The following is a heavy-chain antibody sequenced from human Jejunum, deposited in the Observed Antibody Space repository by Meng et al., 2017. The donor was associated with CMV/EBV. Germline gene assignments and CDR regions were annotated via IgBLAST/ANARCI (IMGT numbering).Heavy chain of an antibody. Sequence: EVHLVESGGALVQPGGSLRLSCAASGFTFSNYWMHWVRQAPGKGLVWVARINPDGSNTAYADSVKGRFTISRDNAKNTLYLQMDSLRAEDTALYYCTRDGPGGYLDYWGQGTLVTVAS. CDR2: INPDGSNT. D-gene: IGHD3-22*01. V-gene: IGHV3-74*03. J-gene: IGHJ4*02. CDR3: TRDGPGGYLDY. CDR1: GFTFSNYW.